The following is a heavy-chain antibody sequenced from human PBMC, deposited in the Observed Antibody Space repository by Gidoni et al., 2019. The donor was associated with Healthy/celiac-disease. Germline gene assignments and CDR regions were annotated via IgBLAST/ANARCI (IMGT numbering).Heavy chain of an antibody. CDR3: ARDQGAVWFGR. D-gene: IGHD3-10*01. J-gene: IGHJ4*02. CDR1: GFTFSSYW. CDR2: IKQDGSEK. V-gene: IGHV3-7*03. Sequence: EVQLVASGGGLVPPGGALRLSFAASGFTFSSYWMSWVRQAPGKGLEWVANIKQDGSEKYYVDSVKGRFTISRDNAKNSLYLQMNSLRAEDTAVYYCARDQGAVWFGRWGQGTLVTVSS.